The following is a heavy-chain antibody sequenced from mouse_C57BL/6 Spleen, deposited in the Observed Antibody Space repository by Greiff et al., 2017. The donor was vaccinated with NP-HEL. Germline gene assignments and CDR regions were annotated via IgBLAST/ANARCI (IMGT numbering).Heavy chain of an antibody. V-gene: IGHV1-76*01. J-gene: IGHJ2*01. CDR2: IYPGSGNT. D-gene: IGHD1-1*01. CDR1: GYTFTDYY. CDR3: AREGTFTTVGSYFDY. Sequence: VQLQQSGAELVRPGASVKLSCKASGYTFTDYYINWVKQRPGQGLEWIARIYPGSGNTYYNEKFKGKATLTAEKSSSTAYMQLSSLTSEDSAVYFCAREGTFTTVGSYFDYWGQGTTLTVSS.